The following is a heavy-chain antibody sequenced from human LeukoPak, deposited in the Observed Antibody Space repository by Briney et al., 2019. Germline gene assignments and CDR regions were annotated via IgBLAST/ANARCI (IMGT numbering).Heavy chain of an antibody. CDR1: GFTFSDYG. CDR3: AKNDQALLWFGEFIDQ. J-gene: IGHJ4*02. Sequence: LTGGSLRLSCAASGFTFSDYGMHWVRQAPGKGLEWVAVISYDGSNKYYADSVKGRFTISRDNSKNTLWLQTNSLRAEDTAVYYCAKNDQALLWFGEFIDQWGQGTLVTVSS. V-gene: IGHV3-30*18. CDR2: ISYDGSNK. D-gene: IGHD3-10*01.